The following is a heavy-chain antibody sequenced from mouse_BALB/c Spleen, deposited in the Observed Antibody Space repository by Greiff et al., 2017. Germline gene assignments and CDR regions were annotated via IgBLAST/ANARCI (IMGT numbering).Heavy chain of an antibody. D-gene: IGHD1-1*01. CDR2: IRNKANGYTT. J-gene: IGHJ4*01. CDR1: GFTFTDYY. Sequence: EVQLVESGGGLVQPGGSLRLSCATSGFTFTDYYMSWVRQPPGKALEWLGFIRNKANGYTTEYSASVKGRFTISRDNSQSILYLQMNTLSAEDSATYYCARDGYYGSPYAMDYWGQGTSVTVSS. CDR3: ARDGYYGSPYAMDY. V-gene: IGHV7-3*02.